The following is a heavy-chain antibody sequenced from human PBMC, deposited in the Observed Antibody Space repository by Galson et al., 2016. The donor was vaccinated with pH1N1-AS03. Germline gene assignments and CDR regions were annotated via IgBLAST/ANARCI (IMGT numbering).Heavy chain of an antibody. CDR2: IDWNSGTI. Sequence: SLRLSCAGSGFTFDAYAMHWVRQAPGKGLEWVSGIDWNSGTIGYTDSVTGRFTISRDNSKNTLYLQMNSLRTEDTAVYYCANRGKAATGPFDYWGQGTLVTVSS. CDR3: ANRGKAATGPFDY. J-gene: IGHJ4*02. CDR1: GFTFDAYA. V-gene: IGHV3-9*01. D-gene: IGHD6-13*01.